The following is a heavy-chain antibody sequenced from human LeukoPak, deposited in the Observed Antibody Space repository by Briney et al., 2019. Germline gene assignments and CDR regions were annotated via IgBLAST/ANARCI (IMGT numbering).Heavy chain of an antibody. V-gene: IGHV1-18*01. D-gene: IGHD5-12*01. CDR2: ISAYNGNT. CDR3: ARDDALVATGSFDY. Sequence: ASVKVSCKASGYTFTSYGINWVRQAPGQGLEWMGWISAYNGNTNYAQKLQGKVTMTTDTSTSTAYMELRSLRSDDTAVYYCARDDALVATGSFDYWGQGTLVTVSS. J-gene: IGHJ4*02. CDR1: GYTFTSYG.